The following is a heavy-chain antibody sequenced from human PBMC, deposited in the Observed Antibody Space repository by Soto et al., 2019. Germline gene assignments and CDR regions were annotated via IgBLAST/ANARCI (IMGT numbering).Heavy chain of an antibody. CDR2: IIPIFGTA. CDR3: ARAMGSGSYLGHDAFDI. CDR1: GGTFSSYA. V-gene: IGHV1-69*12. Sequence: QVQLVQSGAEVKKPGSSVKVSCKASGGTFSSYAISWVRQAPGQGLEWMGGIIPIFGTANYAQKFQGRVTITAXXSXSTXYMELSSLRSEDTAVYYCARAMGSGSYLGHDAFDIWGQGTMVTVSS. D-gene: IGHD1-26*01. J-gene: IGHJ3*02.